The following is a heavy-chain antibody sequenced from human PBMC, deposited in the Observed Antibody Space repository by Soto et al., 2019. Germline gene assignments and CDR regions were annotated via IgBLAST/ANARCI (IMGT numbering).Heavy chain of an antibody. Sequence: PGGSLRLSCAASGFTFSSYGMHWVRQAPGKGLEWVAVIWYDGSNKYYADSVKGRFTISRDNSKNTLHLQMNSLRAEDTAVYYCAKAGVRRDGYNGYYYGMDVWGQGTTVTVSS. V-gene: IGHV3-30*02. CDR2: IWYDGSNK. CDR1: GFTFSSYG. J-gene: IGHJ6*02. D-gene: IGHD5-12*01. CDR3: AKAGVRRDGYNGYYYGMDV.